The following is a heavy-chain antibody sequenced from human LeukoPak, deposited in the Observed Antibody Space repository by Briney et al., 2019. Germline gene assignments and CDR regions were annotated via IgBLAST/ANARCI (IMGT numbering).Heavy chain of an antibody. CDR1: GGSFSGYY. CDR2: INHSGST. D-gene: IGHD2-21*01. J-gene: IGHJ4*02. CDR3: ARRGGILWSQEGSPNDY. Sequence: KPSETLSLTCAVYGGSFSGYYWSWIRQPPGKGLEWIGEINHSGSTNYNPSLKSRVTISVDTSKNQFSLKLSSVTAADTAVYYCARRGGILWSQEGSPNDYWGQGTLVTVSS. V-gene: IGHV4-34*01.